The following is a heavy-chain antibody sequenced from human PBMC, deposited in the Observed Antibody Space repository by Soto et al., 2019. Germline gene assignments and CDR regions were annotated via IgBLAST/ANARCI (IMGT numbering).Heavy chain of an antibody. D-gene: IGHD6-13*01. Sequence: SETLSLTCAVYGGSFSGYYWSWIRQPPRKGLEWIGEINHSGSTNYNPSLKSRVTISVDTSKNQFSLKLTSVTAADTAVYYCARVGYSSSWYRRGAFDIWGQGTMVTVSS. CDR2: INHSGST. CDR3: ARVGYSSSWYRRGAFDI. V-gene: IGHV4-34*01. CDR1: GGSFSGYY. J-gene: IGHJ3*02.